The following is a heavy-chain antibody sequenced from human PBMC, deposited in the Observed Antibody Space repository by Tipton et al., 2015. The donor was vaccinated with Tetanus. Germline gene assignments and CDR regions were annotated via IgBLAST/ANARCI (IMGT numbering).Heavy chain of an antibody. V-gene: IGHV4-61*01. J-gene: IGHJ5*02. CDR3: VRSSPIRVADKWGVDWFDP. CDR2: IYYSGTT. D-gene: IGHD6-19*01. CDR1: GGSVRSTNSY. Sequence: TLSLTCTVSGGSVRSTNSYWGWLRQPPGKGLEGIGYIYYSGTTKYNPSLKSRVTMSVDTSKNQFSLRLNSVTAADRAMYYCVRSSPIRVADKWGVDWFDPWGQGTLVSVSS.